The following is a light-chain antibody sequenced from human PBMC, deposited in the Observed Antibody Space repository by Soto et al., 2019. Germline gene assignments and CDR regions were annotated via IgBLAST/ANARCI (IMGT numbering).Light chain of an antibody. V-gene: IGKV3-11*01. CDR1: QTVSNY. Sequence: EIVLTQSPATLSLSPGERATLSCRASQTVSNYLAWYQQKPGQAPRLLIYDASIRATGIPARFSGSGSGTDFTLTISSLEPEDFAVYYCQQRRKWPPITFGQGTRLEIE. J-gene: IGKJ5*01. CDR2: DAS. CDR3: QQRRKWPPIT.